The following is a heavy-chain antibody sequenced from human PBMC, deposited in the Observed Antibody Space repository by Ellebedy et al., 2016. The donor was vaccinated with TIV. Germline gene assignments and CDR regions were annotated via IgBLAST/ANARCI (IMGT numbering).Heavy chain of an antibody. CDR3: ARGRDRGYNDHVDH. Sequence: GGSLRLSCAASGFTFSGYPMHWVRQAPGKGLEWVTLISPDGTNTYYADSVKGRCTISRDNPKNTLFLQLSSLRPDDTAVYYCARGRDRGYNDHVDHWGQGTLVTVSS. V-gene: IGHV3-30*07. D-gene: IGHD2-15*01. CDR2: ISPDGTNT. J-gene: IGHJ4*02. CDR1: GFTFSGYP.